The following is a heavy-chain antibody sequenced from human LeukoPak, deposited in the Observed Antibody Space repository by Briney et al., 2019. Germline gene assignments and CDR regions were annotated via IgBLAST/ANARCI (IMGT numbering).Heavy chain of an antibody. D-gene: IGHD5-24*01. Sequence: RGESLKISCTGSGYSFDSYWIGWVRPMPGKGLELMGIIYPGDSDTRYSPSFQGQVTISADKSLSTAYLQWSSLKAADTAIYYCARRRDGYPGHFDYWGQGTLVTVSS. CDR2: IYPGDSDT. V-gene: IGHV5-51*01. CDR3: ARRRDGYPGHFDY. J-gene: IGHJ4*02. CDR1: GYSFDSYW.